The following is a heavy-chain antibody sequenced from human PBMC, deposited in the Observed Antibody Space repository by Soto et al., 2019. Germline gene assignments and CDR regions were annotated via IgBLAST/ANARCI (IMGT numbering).Heavy chain of an antibody. Sequence: QVQLQESGPGLVKPSETLSLTCTVSGGSISNHYWSWIRQPPGKGLEWIGYIYYNGNTNYNPSLKSRGTMSVDTSKTQISLKLSSVTAADTAVYYCTRANWYSEYWGQGTLVTVSS. CDR2: IYYNGNT. V-gene: IGHV4-59*11. CDR1: GGSISNHY. CDR3: TRANWYSEY. D-gene: IGHD7-27*01. J-gene: IGHJ4*02.